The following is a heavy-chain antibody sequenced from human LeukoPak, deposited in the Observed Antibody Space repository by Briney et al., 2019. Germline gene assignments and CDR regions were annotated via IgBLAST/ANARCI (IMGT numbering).Heavy chain of an antibody. CDR2: IGSDNKP. V-gene: IGHV3-23*05. J-gene: IGHJ4*02. CDR3: ARGDDYGDYYFDY. Sequence: GGSLRLSCEASAFTFSAYAMTWVRQAPGKGLEWVSSIGSDNKPHYSESVKGRFAITRDKSKSMLFLQLNSLRAEDTALYYCARGDDYGDYYFDYWGQGTLVTVSS. CDR1: AFTFSAYA. D-gene: IGHD4-17*01.